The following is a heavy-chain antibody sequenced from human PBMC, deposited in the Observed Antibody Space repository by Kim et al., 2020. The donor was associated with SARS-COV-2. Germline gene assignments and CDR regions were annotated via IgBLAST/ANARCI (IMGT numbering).Heavy chain of an antibody. Sequence: SVKVSCKASGFTFTSSAVQWVRQARGQRLEWIGWIVVGSGNTNYAQKFQERVTITRDMSTSTAYMELSSLRSEDTAVYYCAAVDNWNFNYYYYGMDVWGQGTTVTVSS. CDR1: GFTFTSSA. CDR2: IVVGSGNT. CDR3: AAVDNWNFNYYYYGMDV. J-gene: IGHJ6*02. V-gene: IGHV1-58*01. D-gene: IGHD1-7*01.